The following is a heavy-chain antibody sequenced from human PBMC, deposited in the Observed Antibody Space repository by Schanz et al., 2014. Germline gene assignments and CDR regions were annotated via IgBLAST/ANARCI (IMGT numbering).Heavy chain of an antibody. Sequence: AELVESGGGVVQPGGSLRLSCAASRINFNNAWMHWVRQAPGKGLEWISSMYINSGSTQYADSVKGRFIISRDSSKNTLFLQMNSLRAEDTAVYFCARDGGRDGYNLAFDVWGQGTLVTVSS. D-gene: IGHD5-12*01. CDR3: ARDGGRDGYNLAFDV. V-gene: IGHV3-66*01. CDR1: RINFNNAW. CDR2: MYINSGST. J-gene: IGHJ3*01.